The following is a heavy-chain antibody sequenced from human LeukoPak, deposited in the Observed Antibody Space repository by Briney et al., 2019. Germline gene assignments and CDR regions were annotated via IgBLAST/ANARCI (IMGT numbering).Heavy chain of an antibody. J-gene: IGHJ5*02. Sequence: KPSETLSLTCTVSGGSISSYYWSWIRQPPGKGLEWIGDIYYSGSTYYNPSLKSRVTISVDTSKNQFSLKLSSVTAADTAVYYCARSYYDSSGYQNNWFDPWGQGTLVTVSS. CDR3: ARSYYDSSGYQNNWFDP. CDR2: IYYSGST. V-gene: IGHV4-59*08. D-gene: IGHD3-22*01. CDR1: GGSISSYY.